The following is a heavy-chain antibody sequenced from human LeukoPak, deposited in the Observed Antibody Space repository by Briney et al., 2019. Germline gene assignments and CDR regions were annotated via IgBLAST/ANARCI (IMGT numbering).Heavy chain of an antibody. CDR1: GGSLSFYS. CDR3: ARLQGNRSWSFDY. V-gene: IGHV4-59*08. D-gene: IGHD3-3*01. J-gene: IGHJ4*02. Sequence: SETLSLTCTVSGGSLSFYSWSWIRQPPGKGLEWIGYIYYSGKTNYNPSLESRVTIPVDTSKNQFSLKLSSVTAADTAVYYCARLQGNRSWSFDYWGQGTLDTVSS. CDR2: IYYSGKT.